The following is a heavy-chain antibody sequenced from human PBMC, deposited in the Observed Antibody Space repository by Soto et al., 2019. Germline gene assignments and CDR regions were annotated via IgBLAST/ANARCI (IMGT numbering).Heavy chain of an antibody. CDR3: ARSDYYYDGHWFDP. Sequence: QVQLQESGPGLVKPSQTLSLTFTVSGGSVSSTDYYWNWIRQPPGKGLEWIGYVYYSGSTYYNPSLESRLSISIDTLKKQFYLKLSSVTPAETAVYFCARSDYYYDGHWFDPRCPGTLVTVSS. CDR1: GGSVSSTDYY. V-gene: IGHV4-30-4*01. CDR2: VYYSGST. D-gene: IGHD3-22*01. J-gene: IGHJ5*02.